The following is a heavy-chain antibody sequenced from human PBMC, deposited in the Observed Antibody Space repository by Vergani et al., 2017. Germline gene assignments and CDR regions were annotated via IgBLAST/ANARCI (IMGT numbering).Heavy chain of an antibody. CDR2: INNDGHT. V-gene: IGHV4-34*02. Sequence: QVQLQQWGAGVVKPSGTLSLTCAVFGESFSSFYWSWIRQPPGKGLEWIGEINNDGHTNYNPSLESRVTVSRDTAKNQFSLDLMSLTAADAAMYCCAVRPRGDLVGGEIVTKRTFDYWGQGSLVTVSS. D-gene: IGHD2-8*02. J-gene: IGHJ4*02. CDR3: AVRPRGDLVGGEIVTKRTFDY. CDR1: GESFSSFY.